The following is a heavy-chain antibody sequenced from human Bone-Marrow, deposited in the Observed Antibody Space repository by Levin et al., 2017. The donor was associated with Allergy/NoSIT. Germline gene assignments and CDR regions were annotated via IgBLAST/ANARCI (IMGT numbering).Heavy chain of an antibody. J-gene: IGHJ4*02. V-gene: IGHV1-18*01. CDR1: GYTFTSYG. CDR3: ARDTDPSLLPYCSGGSCSFDY. Sequence: ASVKVSCKASGYTFTSYGISWVRQAPGQGLEWMGWISAYNGNTNYAQKLQGRVTMTTDTSTSTAYMELRSLRSDDTAVYYCARDTDPSLLPYCSGGSCSFDYWGQGTLVTVSS. CDR2: ISAYNGNT. D-gene: IGHD2-15*01.